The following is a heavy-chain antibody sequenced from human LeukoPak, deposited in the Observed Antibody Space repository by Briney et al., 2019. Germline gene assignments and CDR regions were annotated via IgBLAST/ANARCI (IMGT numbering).Heavy chain of an antibody. CDR3: AGVGYCSGGSCYKGGSWFDP. CDR1: GFTFSSYE. V-gene: IGHV3-48*03. CDR2: ISSSGSTI. Sequence: GGSLRLSCAASGFTFSSYEMNWVRQAPGKGLEWVSYISSSGSTIYYADSVKGRFTISRDNAKNSLYLQMNSLRAEDTAVYYCAGVGYCSGGSCYKGGSWFDPWGQGTLVTVSS. D-gene: IGHD2-15*01. J-gene: IGHJ5*02.